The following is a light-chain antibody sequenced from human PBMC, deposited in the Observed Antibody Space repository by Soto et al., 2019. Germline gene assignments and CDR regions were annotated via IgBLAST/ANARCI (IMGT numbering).Light chain of an antibody. CDR1: STAVTTYNS. V-gene: IGLV2-14*01. Sequence: QSVLTQPASVSGSPGQSVTISCTGTSTAVTTYNSVSWYQQHPGTAPKLLIFEVSNRPSGVSNRFSGSKSGNTASLTISGLQPEDEADYFCGSYAGTKNFVVFGGGTKLTVL. CDR3: GSYAGTKNFVV. CDR2: EVS. J-gene: IGLJ2*01.